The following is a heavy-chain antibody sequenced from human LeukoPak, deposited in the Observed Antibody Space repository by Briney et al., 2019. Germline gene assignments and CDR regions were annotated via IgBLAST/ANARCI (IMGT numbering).Heavy chain of an antibody. J-gene: IGHJ6*02. CDR2: INPNSGGT. D-gene: IGHD3-10*01. Sequence: ASVKVSCKASGYTFTGYYMHWVRQAPGQGLEWMGWINPNSGGTNYAQKFQGRVTMTRDTSISTAYMELSRLRSDDTAVYYCVIYYYGSGSYPGFDYYYGMDVWGQGTTVTVSS. CDR1: GYTFTGYY. CDR3: VIYYYGSGSYPGFDYYYGMDV. V-gene: IGHV1-2*02.